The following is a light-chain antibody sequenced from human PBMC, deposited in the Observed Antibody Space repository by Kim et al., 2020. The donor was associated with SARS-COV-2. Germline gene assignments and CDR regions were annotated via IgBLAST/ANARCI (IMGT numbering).Light chain of an antibody. V-gene: IGKV3-15*01. CDR1: QSISGN. J-gene: IGKJ1*01. Sequence: ENLLTQSPATLSVSPGERATLSCRASQSISGNLAWYQHNPGLAPRLLIYDASTRAAGIPVRFSGSASGTEFTLTISNLQSEDFAIYYCQQYNNWPRTFGQGTKVEIK. CDR2: DAS. CDR3: QQYNNWPRT.